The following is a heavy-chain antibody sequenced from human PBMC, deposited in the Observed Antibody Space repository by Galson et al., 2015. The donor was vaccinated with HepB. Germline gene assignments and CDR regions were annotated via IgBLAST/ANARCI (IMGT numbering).Heavy chain of an antibody. CDR2: ISGSGGST. CDR3: AKEDRTYYDFWSGPGSGMDV. CDR1: GFTFSSYA. Sequence: SLRLSCAASGFTFSSYAMNRVRQAPGRGLEWVSAISGSGGSTYYADSVKGRFTISRDNSKNTLYLQMNSLRAEDTAVYYCAKEDRTYYDFWSGPGSGMDVWGQGTTVTVSS. J-gene: IGHJ6*02. V-gene: IGHV3-23*01. D-gene: IGHD3-3*01.